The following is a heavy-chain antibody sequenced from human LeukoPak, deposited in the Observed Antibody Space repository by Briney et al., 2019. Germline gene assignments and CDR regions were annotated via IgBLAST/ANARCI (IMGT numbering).Heavy chain of an antibody. CDR2: IYYSGST. CDR1: GGSISSYY. J-gene: IGHJ4*02. Sequence: SETLSLTCTVSGGSISSYYWSWIRQPPGKGLEWIGYIYYSGSTNYNPSLKSRVTISVDTSKNQFSLKLSSVTAADTAVYYCARHSCQMATMNYFDYWGQGTLVTVSS. V-gene: IGHV4-59*08. CDR3: ARHSCQMATMNYFDY. D-gene: IGHD5-24*01.